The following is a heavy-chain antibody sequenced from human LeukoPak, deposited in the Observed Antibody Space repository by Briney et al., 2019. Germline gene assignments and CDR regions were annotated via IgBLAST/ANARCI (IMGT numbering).Heavy chain of an antibody. Sequence: GGSLRLSCTVSGFTVSSNSMSWVRQAPGKGLEWVSFIYSGGNTHYSDSVKGRFTISRDNSKNTLYLQMNSLRAEDTAVYYCAKDGGWDHCNRGSCYHDSWGQGTLVTVSS. V-gene: IGHV3-53*01. CDR3: AKDGGWDHCNRGSCYHDS. CDR2: IYSGGNT. CDR1: GFTVSSNS. J-gene: IGHJ4*02. D-gene: IGHD2-15*01.